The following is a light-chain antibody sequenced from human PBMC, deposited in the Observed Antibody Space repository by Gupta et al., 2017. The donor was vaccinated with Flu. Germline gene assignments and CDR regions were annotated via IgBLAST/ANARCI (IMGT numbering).Light chain of an antibody. Sequence: QSAPTQHRSVSGSPGQSVPISCTGPSNDVGGSNRVSWYQQRPGKAPKLILYDVTERPSGVPDRFSGSKSGNTASLTISVLQADDEADYYCSSHAGRVTWVFGTGTTVTVL. J-gene: IGLJ1*01. CDR2: DVT. V-gene: IGLV2-11*01. CDR1: SNDVGGSNR. CDR3: SSHAGRVTWV.